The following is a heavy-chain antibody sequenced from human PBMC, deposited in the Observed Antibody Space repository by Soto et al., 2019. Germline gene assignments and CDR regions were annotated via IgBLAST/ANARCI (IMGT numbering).Heavy chain of an antibody. CDR2: IDGSDDK. Sequence: QITLKESGPTLVKPTQTLTLTCTFSGCSLTTSAVAVGWIRQPPGMALEWLAIIDGSDDKFYSPSLKTRLTITKDTSTNQVVLTMTNMVPVDTATYYCARRYDAYYFDSWGQGTLVTVSS. J-gene: IGHJ4*02. D-gene: IGHD1-1*01. CDR3: ARRYDAYYFDS. V-gene: IGHV2-5*01. CDR1: GCSLTTSAVA.